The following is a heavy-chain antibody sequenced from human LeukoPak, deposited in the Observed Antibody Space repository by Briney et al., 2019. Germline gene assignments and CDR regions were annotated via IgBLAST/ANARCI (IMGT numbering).Heavy chain of an antibody. Sequence: QPGGSLRLSCAASGFTFNNYAMTWVRQAPGKGLEWVSAISGSGGTTLYADSVKGRFTISRDNSKGTLYLQMNSLGAEDTAVYYCAKDQGIQLWLKYFQHWGQGTLVTVSS. J-gene: IGHJ1*01. CDR1: GFTFNNYA. D-gene: IGHD5-18*01. CDR2: ISGSGGTT. CDR3: AKDQGIQLWLKYFQH. V-gene: IGHV3-23*01.